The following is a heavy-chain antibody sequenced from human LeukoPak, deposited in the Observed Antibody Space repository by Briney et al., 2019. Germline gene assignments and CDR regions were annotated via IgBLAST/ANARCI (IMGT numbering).Heavy chain of an antibody. CDR3: ARNGGYDYGYYYYYYMDV. V-gene: IGHV3-53*01. CDR2: IYSGGST. J-gene: IGHJ6*03. CDR1: GFTVRSNY. D-gene: IGHD5-12*01. Sequence: PGGSLRLSCAASGFTVRSNYMSWVRQAPGKGLEWVSVIYSGGSTYYADSVKGRFTISRDNSKNTLYLQMNSLRAEDTAVYYCARNGGYDYGYYYYYYMDVWGKGTTVTISS.